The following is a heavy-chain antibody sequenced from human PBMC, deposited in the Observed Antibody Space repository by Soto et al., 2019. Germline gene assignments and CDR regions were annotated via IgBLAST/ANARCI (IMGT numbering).Heavy chain of an antibody. CDR2: ISGSGGSK. CDR3: AKDFGSVEWELRYYFDY. V-gene: IGHV3-23*01. Sequence: GGSLRLSCAASGFTFSSYAMSWVRQAPGKGLEWVSAISGSGGSKYYADSVKARFTISRDNSKNTLYLQMNSLRAEDTAVYDCAKDFGSVEWELRYYFDYWGQGTLVTVSS. D-gene: IGHD1-26*01. CDR1: GFTFSSYA. J-gene: IGHJ4*02.